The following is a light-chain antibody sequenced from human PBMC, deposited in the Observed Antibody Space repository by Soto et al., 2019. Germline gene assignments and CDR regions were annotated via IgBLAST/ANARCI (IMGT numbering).Light chain of an antibody. CDR3: RSYTGSSTRV. CDR1: SSDVGGYNY. CDR2: EVT. J-gene: IGLJ2*01. V-gene: IGLV2-14*01. Sequence: QSALTQPASVSGSPGQSITISCTGTSSDVGGYNYVSWYQQHPGKAPKLLIYEVTNRPSGVSNRFSGSKSGNTASLTISGLQADDEADYYCRSYTGSSTRVFGGGTQLPVL.